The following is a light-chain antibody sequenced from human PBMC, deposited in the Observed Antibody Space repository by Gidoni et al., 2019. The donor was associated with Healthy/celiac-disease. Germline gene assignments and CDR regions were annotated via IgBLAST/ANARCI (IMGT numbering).Light chain of an antibody. J-gene: IGLJ3*02. CDR3: SSYTSSSTWV. V-gene: IGLV2-14*01. CDR1: SSDVGGYNY. CDR2: DVS. Sequence: QSALTQPASVSGPPGQSIPISCTETSSDVGGYNYVSWYQQHPGKAPKLMIYDVSNRPSGVSNRFSGSKSGNTASLTISGLQAEDEADYYCSSYTSSSTWVFGGGTKLTVL.